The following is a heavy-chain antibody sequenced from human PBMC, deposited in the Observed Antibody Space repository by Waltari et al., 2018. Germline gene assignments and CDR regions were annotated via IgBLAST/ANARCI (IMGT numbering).Heavy chain of an antibody. CDR3: ARAPDYYYMDV. CDR1: GGSISSYY. V-gene: IGHV4-59*01. J-gene: IGHJ6*03. Sequence: QVQLQESGPGLVKPSETLSLTCTVSGGSISSYYWSWIRQPPGKGLEWIGYIYYSGSTNYNPSLKSRVTISVDTSKNQFSLKLSSVTAADTAVYYCARAPDYYYMDVWGQGTLVTVSS. CDR2: IYYSGST.